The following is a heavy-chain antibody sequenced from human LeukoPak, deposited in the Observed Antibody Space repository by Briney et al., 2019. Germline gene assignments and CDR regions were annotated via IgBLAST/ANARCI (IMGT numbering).Heavy chain of an antibody. CDR2: IYSGGST. J-gene: IGHJ4*02. CDR1: GFTFSSYE. V-gene: IGHV3-53*04. CDR3: ARGHRGADY. Sequence: GGSLRLSCAASGFTFSSYEMNWVRQAPGKGLEWVSVIYSGGSTYYADSVKGRFTISRHNSKNTLYLQMNSLRAEDTAVYYCARGHRGADYWGQGTLVTVSS. D-gene: IGHD1-14*01.